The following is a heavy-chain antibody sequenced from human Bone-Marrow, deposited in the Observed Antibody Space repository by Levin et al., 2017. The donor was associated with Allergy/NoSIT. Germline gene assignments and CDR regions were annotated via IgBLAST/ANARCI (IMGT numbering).Heavy chain of an antibody. CDR2: IGSKGGNFAT. J-gene: IGHJ4*02. Sequence: QPGGSLRLSCAGTGFIFSDSTINWVRQASGKGLEWVGRIGSKGGNFATIYAPSLQGRFIISRDESKTTTYLQMNSLKIDDTAVYYCSASHGAYYPVYWGQGTLVTVSS. CDR3: SASHGAYYPVY. V-gene: IGHV3-73*01. CDR1: GFIFSDST. D-gene: IGHD4-17*01.